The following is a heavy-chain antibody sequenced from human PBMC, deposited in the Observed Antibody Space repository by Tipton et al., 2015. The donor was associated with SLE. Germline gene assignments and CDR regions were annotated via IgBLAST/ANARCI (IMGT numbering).Heavy chain of an antibody. Sequence: GLVKPSETLSLTCAVYGGSFSGYYWSWIRQPPGKGLEWIGEINHSGSTNYNPSLKSRVTISVDTSKNQFSLKLSSVTAADTAVYYCVGSSNFDYWGQGTLVTVSS. D-gene: IGHD6-6*01. CDR1: GGSFSGYY. V-gene: IGHV4-34*01. CDR3: VGSSNFDY. J-gene: IGHJ4*02. CDR2: INHSGST.